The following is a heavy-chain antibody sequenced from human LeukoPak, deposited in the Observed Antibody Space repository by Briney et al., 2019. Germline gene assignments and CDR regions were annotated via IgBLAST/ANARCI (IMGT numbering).Heavy chain of an antibody. J-gene: IGHJ4*02. CDR3: ARDRYFSFDY. Sequence: GGSLRLSCAASGFTFNTYSMNWVRQAPGKGLEWVSYISSDSSTVYYADSVKGRFTISRDNAKNSLYPQMNSLRAEDTAVYYCARDRYFSFDYWGQGALVTVSS. CDR2: ISSDSSTV. CDR1: GFTFNTYS. V-gene: IGHV3-48*01. D-gene: IGHD1-14*01.